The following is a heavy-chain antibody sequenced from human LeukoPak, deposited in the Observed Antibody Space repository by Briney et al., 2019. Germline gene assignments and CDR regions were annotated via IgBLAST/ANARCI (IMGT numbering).Heavy chain of an antibody. D-gene: IGHD3-22*01. CDR2: TNDDGGST. J-gene: IGHJ4*02. V-gene: IGHV3-74*01. CDR3: ASFGGYPDY. CDR1: GFTFSTYW. Sequence: GGSLRLSCAASGFTFSTYWMHWVRQTPGKGLEWVSGTNDDGGSTYYADCVKGRFTISRDNAKNTLYLQMNSLRAEDTAVYYCASFGGYPDYWGQGTLVTVSS.